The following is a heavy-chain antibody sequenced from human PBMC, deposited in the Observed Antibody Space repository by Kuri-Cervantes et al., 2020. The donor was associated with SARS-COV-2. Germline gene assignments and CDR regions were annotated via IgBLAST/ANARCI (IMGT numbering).Heavy chain of an antibody. CDR3: TTLIDY. V-gene: IGHV3-73*01. J-gene: IGHJ4*02. CDR1: GFLFSVSA. Sequence: GGSLRLSCEVSGFLFSVSAIHWVRQASGKGLEWVGRVRGKANNYATAYAASVKGRFTTSRDDSKNMAYLQMNSLKTEDTAVYYCTTLIDYWGQGALVTVSS. CDR2: VRGKANNYAT.